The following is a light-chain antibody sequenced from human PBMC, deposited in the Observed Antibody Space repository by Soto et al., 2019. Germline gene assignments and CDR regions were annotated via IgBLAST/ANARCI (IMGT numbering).Light chain of an antibody. V-gene: IGLV2-14*03. CDR3: SSYTSSSAYV. CDR1: SSDVGGYNY. CDR2: DVN. Sequence: QSALTQPASVSGSPGQSITISCTGTSSDVGGYNYVSWYQQHPGKAPKLMIYDVNNRPSGVSNRFSGSKSGNTASLTISGLQDEDEAAYYCSSYTSSSAYVFGTGTKLTVL. J-gene: IGLJ1*01.